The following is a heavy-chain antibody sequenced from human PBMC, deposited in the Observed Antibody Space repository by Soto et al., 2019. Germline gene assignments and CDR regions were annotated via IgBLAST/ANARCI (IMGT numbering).Heavy chain of an antibody. V-gene: IGHV3-13*01. CDR2: IGAAGDT. D-gene: IGHD3-16*01. J-gene: IGHJ4*02. Sequence: EVQLVESGGGVVQPGGSLRLSCAASGFTFSHYAMHWFRQPTGKGLEWVAGIGAAGDTYYPGAVKGRFTISRENAKNSLYLQMNSPRAGDTAVYYCAAGGVTSVAQFDYWGQGTLVTVSS. CDR1: GFTFSHYA. CDR3: AAGGVTSVAQFDY.